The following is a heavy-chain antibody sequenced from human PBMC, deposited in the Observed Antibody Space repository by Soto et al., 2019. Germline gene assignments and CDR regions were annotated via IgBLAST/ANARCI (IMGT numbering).Heavy chain of an antibody. D-gene: IGHD2-15*01. CDR2: MSHDGSNK. CDR3: AAIVYCSGGYCPSFEY. Sequence: QVHLVESGGGVVQPGRSLRLSCAASGFTFSSNDIHWVRQAPGKGLEWVAVMSHDGSNKRYADSVKGRFSIISATSNNTVYLLMNSLRPDDTAVYFCAAIVYCSGGYCPSFEYWGHGTLVTVSS. CDR1: GFTFSSND. V-gene: IGHV3-30*03. J-gene: IGHJ4*01.